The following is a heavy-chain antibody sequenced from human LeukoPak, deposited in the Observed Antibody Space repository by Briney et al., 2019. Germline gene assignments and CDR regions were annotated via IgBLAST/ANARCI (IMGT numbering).Heavy chain of an antibody. CDR2: ISSSGSTI. J-gene: IGHJ4*02. D-gene: IGHD3-9*01. CDR3: ARDLLVPYDILTGYQNPFDY. V-gene: IGHV3-48*03. Sequence: GGSLRLSCAASGFTFSSCEMNWVRQAPGKGLEWVSYISSSGSTIYYADSVKGRFTISRDNAKNSLYLQMNSLRAEDTAVYYCARDLLVPYDILTGYQNPFDYWGQGTLVTVSS. CDR1: GFTFSSCE.